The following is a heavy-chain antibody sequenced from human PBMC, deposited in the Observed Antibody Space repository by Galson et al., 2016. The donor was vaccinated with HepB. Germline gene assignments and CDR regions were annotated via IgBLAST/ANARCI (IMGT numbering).Heavy chain of an antibody. CDR3: VQGSTAPAV. J-gene: IGHJ6*04. Sequence: SLRLSCAASGSTFSNYWMSWVRQAPGKGLEVVSSISRSGDSTDYADSVKGRFIISRDNTKNTLSLQMNSLRAEDTAVYYCVQGSTAPAVWGKGTTVTVSS. CDR1: GSTFSNYW. V-gene: IGHV3-23*01. CDR2: ISRSGDST. D-gene: IGHD2-2*01.